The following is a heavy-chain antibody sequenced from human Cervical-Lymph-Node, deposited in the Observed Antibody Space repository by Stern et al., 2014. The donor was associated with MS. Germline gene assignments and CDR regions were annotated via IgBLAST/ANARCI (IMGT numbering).Heavy chain of an antibody. J-gene: IGHJ6*02. CDR1: GASIGNYY. Sequence: QVQLQESGPGLVKPSETLSLTCTVSGASIGNYYWSWIRQPPGKGLEFLAYISDSGTTIYNPSLKGRVTISVDPSTNEFSLMLTSVTAADTAIYYCSRGRGTTARGIVGLTRYYYYAMDVWGPGTTVTVSS. V-gene: IGHV4-59*08. D-gene: IGHD2-21*01. CDR3: SRGRGTTARGIVGLTRYYYYAMDV. CDR2: ISDSGTT.